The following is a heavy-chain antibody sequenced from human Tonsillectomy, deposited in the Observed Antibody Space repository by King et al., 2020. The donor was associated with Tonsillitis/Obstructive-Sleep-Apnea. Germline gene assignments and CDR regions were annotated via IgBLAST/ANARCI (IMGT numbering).Heavy chain of an antibody. CDR2: IYPGDSDT. V-gene: IGHV5-51*01. CDR3: ARHRGGDNILTGFYNDY. D-gene: IGHD3-9*01. CDR1: GYSFTSYW. J-gene: IGHJ4*02. Sequence: VQLVESGAEVKKPGESLKISCKGSGYSFTSYWIGWVRQMPGKGLEWMGIIYPGDSDTSYSPSFQGQVTISADKSISTAYLQWSSLKASDTAMYYCARHRGGDNILTGFYNDYWGQGTLVTVSS.